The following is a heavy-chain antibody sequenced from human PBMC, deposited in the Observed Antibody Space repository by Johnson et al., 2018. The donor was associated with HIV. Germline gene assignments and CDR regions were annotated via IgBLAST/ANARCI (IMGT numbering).Heavy chain of an antibody. CDR1: GFTFSSYW. Sequence: MQLVESGGGLVQPGGSLRLSCAASGFTFSSYWMSWVRQAPGNGLEWVANIKQDRSEKYYVDSVKGRFTISRDNARNSLYLQMNSLRAEDTALYFCARGKGAAVGLDAFDIWGQGIRVTVSS. V-gene: IGHV3-7*03. D-gene: IGHD6-13*01. CDR2: IKQDRSEK. J-gene: IGHJ3*02. CDR3: ARGKGAAVGLDAFDI.